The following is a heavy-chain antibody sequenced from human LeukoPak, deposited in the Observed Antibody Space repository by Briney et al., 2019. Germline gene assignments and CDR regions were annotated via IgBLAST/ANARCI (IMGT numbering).Heavy chain of an antibody. V-gene: IGHV3-53*01. CDR2: LYSGGNT. Sequence: GGSLRFSCVVSGFTVSSNYMSWVRQAPGKGLEWVSVLYSGGNTYHADSVKGRFTISRGNSKNTLYLQMNSLRAEDTAVYYCAREGASSSFGYWGQGTLVTVSS. CDR3: AREGASSSFGY. CDR1: GFTVSSNY. D-gene: IGHD6-13*01. J-gene: IGHJ4*02.